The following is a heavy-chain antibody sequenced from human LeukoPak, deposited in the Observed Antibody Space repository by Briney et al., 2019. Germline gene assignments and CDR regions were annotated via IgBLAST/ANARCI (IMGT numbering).Heavy chain of an antibody. V-gene: IGHV4-59*08. CDR2: IYYSGST. D-gene: IGHD3-22*01. J-gene: IGHJ4*02. CDR1: GGSISSYY. CDR3: ARHDGSSGYWPLGY. Sequence: SETLSLTCTVSGGSISSYYWSWIRQPQGKGLGWIGYIYYSGSTNYNPSLKSRVTISVDTSKNQFSLNLSSVTAADTAVYYCARHDGSSGYWPLGYWGQGTLVTVSS.